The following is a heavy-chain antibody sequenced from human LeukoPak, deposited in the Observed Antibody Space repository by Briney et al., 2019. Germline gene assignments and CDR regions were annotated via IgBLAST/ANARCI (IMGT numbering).Heavy chain of an antibody. CDR3: ASGTWAWDYYGMDV. CDR2: ISAYNGNT. V-gene: IGHV1-18*01. CDR1: GYTFTSYG. J-gene: IGHJ6*02. Sequence: ASVKVSCKASGYTFTSYGISWVRQAPGQGLEWMGWISAYNGNTNYAQKLQGRVTMTTDTFTSTAYMELRSLRSDDTAVYYCASGTWAWDYYGMDVWGQGTTVTVSS. D-gene: IGHD2-15*01.